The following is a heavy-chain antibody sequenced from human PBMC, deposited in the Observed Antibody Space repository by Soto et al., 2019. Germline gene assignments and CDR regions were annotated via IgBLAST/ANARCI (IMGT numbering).Heavy chain of an antibody. CDR3: ARVDVDIVATNYYYYYYMDV. J-gene: IGHJ6*03. CDR2: ISAYNGNT. Sequence: QVQLVQSGAEVKKPGASVKVSCKASGYTFTSYGISWVRQAPGQGLEWMGWISAYNGNTNYAQKLQGRVTMTTDTSTSTAYMELRSLRSDDTAVYYCARVDVDIVATNYYYYYYMDVWSKGTTVTVSS. CDR1: GYTFTSYG. V-gene: IGHV1-18*01. D-gene: IGHD5-12*01.